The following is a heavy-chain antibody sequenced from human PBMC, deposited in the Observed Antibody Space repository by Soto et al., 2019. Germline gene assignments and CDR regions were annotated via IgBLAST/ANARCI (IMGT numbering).Heavy chain of an antibody. V-gene: IGHV1-3*01. D-gene: IGHD3-10*01. J-gene: IGHJ4*02. Sequence: ASVKVSCKASGYTFTSYDINWVRQATGQRLEWMGWINAGNGNTKYSQKFQGRVTITRDTSASTAYMELSSLRSEDTAVYYCARGSGLTYFDYWGQGTLVTVSS. CDR3: ARGSGLTYFDY. CDR1: GYTFTSYD. CDR2: INAGNGNT.